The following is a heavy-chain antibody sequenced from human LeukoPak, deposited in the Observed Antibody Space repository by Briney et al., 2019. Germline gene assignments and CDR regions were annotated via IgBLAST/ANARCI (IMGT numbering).Heavy chain of an antibody. D-gene: IGHD2-2*01. Sequence: PGGSLRLSCAASGFTFSSYSMNWVRQAPGKGLEWVSSISSSSSYIYYADSVKGRFTISRDNAKNSLYLQMNSLRAEDTAVYYCARGAGYCSSTSCYLDYWGRGTLVTVSS. CDR1: GFTFSSYS. V-gene: IGHV3-21*01. CDR2: ISSSSSYI. CDR3: ARGAGYCSSTSCYLDY. J-gene: IGHJ4*02.